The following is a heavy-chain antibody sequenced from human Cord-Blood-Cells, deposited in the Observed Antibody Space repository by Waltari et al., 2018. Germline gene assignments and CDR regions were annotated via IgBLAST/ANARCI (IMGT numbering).Heavy chain of an antibody. Sequence: QVQLQQWGAGLLKPSETLSLTCAVYVGSFSGYYWSWIRQPPGKGLEWIGEINHSGSTNYNPSLKSRVTISVDTSKNQFSLKLSSVTAADTAVYYCASFHYYYMDVWGKGTTVTVSS. V-gene: IGHV4-34*01. J-gene: IGHJ6*03. CDR2: INHSGST. CDR3: ASFHYYYMDV. CDR1: VGSFSGYY.